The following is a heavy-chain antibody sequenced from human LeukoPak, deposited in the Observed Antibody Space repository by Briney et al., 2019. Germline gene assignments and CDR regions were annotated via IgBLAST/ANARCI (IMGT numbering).Heavy chain of an antibody. CDR1: GFTFSGSA. CDR2: IRSKANSYAT. CDR3: TRHSSSWFHNWFAP. V-gene: IGHV3-73*01. Sequence: GGSLRLSCAASGFTFSGSAMHWVRQAAGKGLEWVGCIRSKANSYATAYAASGTGRFTISRDDSKNTAYLQMNSLKTEGTTVYYCTRHSSSWFHNWFAPWGQGTLVTVSS. J-gene: IGHJ5*02. D-gene: IGHD6-13*01.